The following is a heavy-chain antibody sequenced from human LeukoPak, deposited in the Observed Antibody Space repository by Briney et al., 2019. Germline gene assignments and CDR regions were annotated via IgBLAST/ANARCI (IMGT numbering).Heavy chain of an antibody. CDR3: ARLSAYYYGSFFYYYMDV. V-gene: IGHV3-7*01. J-gene: IGHJ6*03. CDR1: GFSFSSYW. CDR2: IKQDESER. D-gene: IGHD3-10*01. Sequence: GGSLRLSCEGSGFSFSSYWMTWVRQSPGKGPEWVANIKQDESERYTVDSVKGRFTISRDNAKNSVYLHMNNLRAEDTALYYCARLSAYYYGSFFYYYMDVWGKGTTVTVSS.